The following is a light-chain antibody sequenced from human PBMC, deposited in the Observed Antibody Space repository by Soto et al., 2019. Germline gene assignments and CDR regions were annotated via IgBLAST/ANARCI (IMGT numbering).Light chain of an antibody. J-gene: IGLJ1*01. V-gene: IGLV2-14*01. CDR2: DVN. CDR1: SSDVGGYDY. Sequence: QSVLTQPASVSGSPGQSITISCTGTSSDVGGYDYVSWYQQLPGKAPKLLIYDVNNRPSGVSHRFSGSKSGNTASLTISGLQAEDEADYYGSSYTGSSTFVFGTGTKLTVL. CDR3: SSYTGSSTFV.